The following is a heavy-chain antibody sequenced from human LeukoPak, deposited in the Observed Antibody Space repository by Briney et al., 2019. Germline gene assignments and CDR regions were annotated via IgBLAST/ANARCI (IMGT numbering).Heavy chain of an antibody. V-gene: IGHV3-7*01. Sequence: PGGSLRLSCAASGFTFSSYWMSWVRQAPGKGLEWVANIKKDGSEKYYVDSVKGRFTISRDNAKTSLYLQMNSLRAEDTAVYCCARNLSGVTGYTYGRGIDYWGQGTLVTVSS. CDR2: IKKDGSEK. J-gene: IGHJ4*02. CDR1: GFTFSSYW. D-gene: IGHD5-18*01. CDR3: ARNLSGVTGYTYGRGIDY.